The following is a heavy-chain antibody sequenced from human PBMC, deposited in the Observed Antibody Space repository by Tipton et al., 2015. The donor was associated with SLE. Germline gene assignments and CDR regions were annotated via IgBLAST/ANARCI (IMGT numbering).Heavy chain of an antibody. Sequence: TLSLTCTVSGGSISSYYWSWIRQPPGKGLEWIGEINHSGSTNYNPSLKSRVTISVDTSKNQFSLKLSSVTAADTAVYYCARGGGIAAAERYNWFDPWGQGTLVTVSS. CDR1: GGSISSYY. V-gene: IGHV4-34*01. CDR3: ARGGGIAAAERYNWFDP. D-gene: IGHD6-13*01. J-gene: IGHJ5*02. CDR2: INHSGST.